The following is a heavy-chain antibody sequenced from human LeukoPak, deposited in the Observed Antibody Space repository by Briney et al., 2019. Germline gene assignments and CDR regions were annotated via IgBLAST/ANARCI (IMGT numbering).Heavy chain of an antibody. Sequence: GASVKVSCKVSGYTLTDLSVHWERQAPGKGLEWMGGFDPVPGETIYAEKFQGRVTMTEDTSTDSAYMELSSLRSEDTAVYYCATDHPVTMIVAHAFDIWGQGTMVTASS. D-gene: IGHD3-22*01. CDR3: ATDHPVTMIVAHAFDI. CDR2: FDPVPGET. CDR1: GYTLTDLS. V-gene: IGHV1-24*01. J-gene: IGHJ3*02.